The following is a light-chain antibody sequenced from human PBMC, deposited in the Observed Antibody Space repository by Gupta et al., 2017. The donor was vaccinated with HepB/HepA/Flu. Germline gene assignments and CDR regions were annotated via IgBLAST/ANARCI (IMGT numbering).Light chain of an antibody. Sequence: DIVMTKSPLSLPVPPGEPASISCRSSQSLLHSNGYNYLDWYLQKPGQSPQLLIYLGSNRASGVPDRFSGSGSGTDFTLKISRVEAEDVGVYYCMQALQTLLTFGGGTKVEIK. V-gene: IGKV2-28*01. CDR1: QSLLHSNGYNY. CDR3: MQALQTLLT. CDR2: LGS. J-gene: IGKJ4*01.